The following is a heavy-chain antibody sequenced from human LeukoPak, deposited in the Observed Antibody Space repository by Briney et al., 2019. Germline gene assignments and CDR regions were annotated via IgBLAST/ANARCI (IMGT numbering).Heavy chain of an antibody. CDR3: ARGSSGILAVAGTGFDY. CDR2: INHSGST. J-gene: IGHJ4*02. D-gene: IGHD6-19*01. CDR1: GGSFSGYY. V-gene: IGHV4-34*01. Sequence: SETLSLTCAVYGGSFSGYYWSWIRQLPGKGLEWIGEINHSGSTNYNPSLKSRVTISVDTSKNQFSLKLSSVTAADTAVYYCARGSSGILAVAGTGFDYWGQGTLVTVSS.